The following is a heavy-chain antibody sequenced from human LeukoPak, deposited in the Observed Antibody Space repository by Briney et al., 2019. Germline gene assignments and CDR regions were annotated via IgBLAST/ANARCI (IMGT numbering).Heavy chain of an antibody. CDR3: AKDRGSYDISPFDY. CDR2: ISGSGGST. D-gene: IGHD3-9*01. J-gene: IGHJ4*02. CDR1: GFTFSSYG. V-gene: IGHV3-23*01. Sequence: GGSLRLSCAASGFTFSSYGMSWVRQAPGKGLEWVSAISGSGGSTYYADSVKGRFTISRDNSKNTLYLQMNSLRAEDTAVYYCAKDRGSYDISPFDYWGQGTLVTVSS.